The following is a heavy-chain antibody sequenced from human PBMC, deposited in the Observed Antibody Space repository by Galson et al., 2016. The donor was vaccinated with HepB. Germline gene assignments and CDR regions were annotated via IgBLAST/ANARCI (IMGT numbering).Heavy chain of an antibody. CDR2: IHYSGNT. CDR1: GGSISSYY. D-gene: IGHD3-3*01. CDR3: ARQAAYYDFWSGSYYFDY. V-gene: IGHV4-59*08. Sequence: ETLSLTCTVSGGSISSYYWSWIRQPPGRGLEWIAYIHYSGNTNYNPSLRSRVTISVDTSKNQFSLKLSSVTAADTAVYYCARQAAYYDFWSGSYYFDYWGQGTLVTVSS. J-gene: IGHJ4*02.